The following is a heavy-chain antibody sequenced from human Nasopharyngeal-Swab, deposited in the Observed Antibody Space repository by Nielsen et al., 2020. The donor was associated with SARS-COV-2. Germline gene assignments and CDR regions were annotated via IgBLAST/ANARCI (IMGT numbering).Heavy chain of an antibody. V-gene: IGHV4-59*01. Sequence: WIRQPPGKGLEWIGYIYDSGNTNCNPILKSRVTISVDTSNNQFSLTLNSVTAADTAVYYCARVRGITMIQGAYYFDNWGQGTLVTVSS. J-gene: IGHJ4*02. CDR2: IYDSGNT. CDR3: ARVRGITMIQGAYYFDN. D-gene: IGHD3-10*01.